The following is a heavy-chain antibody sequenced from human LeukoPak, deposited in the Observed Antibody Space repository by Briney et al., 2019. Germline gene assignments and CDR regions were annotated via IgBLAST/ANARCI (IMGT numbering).Heavy chain of an antibody. D-gene: IGHD6-13*01. J-gene: IGHJ4*02. CDR1: GFTFTDYW. V-gene: IGHV3-7*01. CDR2: INQDGSKK. Sequence: GGSLRLSCTTSGFTFTDYWMTWVRQAPGKGLEWVANINQDGSKKFYVDSVKGRFTISRDNAKNSLYLQMNSLRAEDTAVYYCTGHHQAYSRTYWGQGTLVTVSS. CDR3: TGHHQAYSRTY.